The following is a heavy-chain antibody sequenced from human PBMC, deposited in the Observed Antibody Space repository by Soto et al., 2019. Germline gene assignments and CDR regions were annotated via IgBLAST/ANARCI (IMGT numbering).Heavy chain of an antibody. V-gene: IGHV3-74*01. Sequence: PGGSLRLSCAASGFTFSSYWMHWVRQAPGKGLVWVSRINSDGSSTSYADSVKGRFTISRDNAKNTLYLQMNSLRAEDTAVYYCARDLNKYYDFWSGYSSYYFDYWGQGTLVTVSS. CDR3: ARDLNKYYDFWSGYSSYYFDY. J-gene: IGHJ4*02. CDR1: GFTFSSYW. D-gene: IGHD3-3*01. CDR2: INSDGSST.